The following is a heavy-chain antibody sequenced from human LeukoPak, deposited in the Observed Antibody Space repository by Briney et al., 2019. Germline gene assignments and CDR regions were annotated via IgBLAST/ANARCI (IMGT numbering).Heavy chain of an antibody. CDR1: GYSFTSYY. CDR3: ARTPGGTYLFDY. CDR2: INPSVGST. D-gene: IGHD3-16*01. V-gene: IGHV1-46*01. Sequence: ASVNVSCKASGYSFTSYYMHWVRQAPGHGLEWMGIINPSVGSTSYAQKFQGRVTMTRDTSTSTGYMELSSLRSEDTAVYYCARTPGGTYLFDYCGQGTLVSVSS. J-gene: IGHJ4*02.